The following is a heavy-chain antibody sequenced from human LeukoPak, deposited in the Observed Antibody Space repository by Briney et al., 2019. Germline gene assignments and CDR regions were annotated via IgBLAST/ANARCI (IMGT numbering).Heavy chain of an antibody. CDR1: GFTFSRNV. CDR2: ISYDGNNK. J-gene: IGHJ6*03. V-gene: IGHV3-30*01. CDR3: ARGGIPTGPYYYFYHMDV. D-gene: IGHD3-10*01. Sequence: GGSLRLSCAASGFTFSRNVMHWVRQAPGKGLEWVALISYDGNNKFYADSVKGRFTISRDNSRNTLYLQVNSLRGEDAAVYSCARGGIPTGPYYYFYHMDVWGKGTAVTVSS.